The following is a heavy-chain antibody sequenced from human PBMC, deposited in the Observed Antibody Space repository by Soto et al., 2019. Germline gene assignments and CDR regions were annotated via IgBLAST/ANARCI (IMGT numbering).Heavy chain of an antibody. Sequence: GGSLRLSCAASGFTFSSYGMHWVRQAPGKGLEWVAVIWYDGSNKYYADSVKGRFTISRDNSKNTLYLQMNSLRAEDTAVYYCARGDHPDIVVVPAAPIDYWGQGTLVTVSS. V-gene: IGHV3-33*01. CDR3: ARGDHPDIVVVPAAPIDY. J-gene: IGHJ4*02. CDR1: GFTFSSYG. D-gene: IGHD2-2*01. CDR2: IWYDGSNK.